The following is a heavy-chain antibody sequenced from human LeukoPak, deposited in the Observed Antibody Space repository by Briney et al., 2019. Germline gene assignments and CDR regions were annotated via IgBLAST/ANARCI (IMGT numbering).Heavy chain of an antibody. D-gene: IGHD1-26*01. J-gene: IGHJ6*03. CDR3: AIIFSGTYYSTMDV. CDR2: ISSSSNTI. V-gene: IGHV3-48*01. Sequence: PGGSLRLSCEVTGFTLRTYSMNWVRQAPGKGLEWVSYISSSSNTIYYADSVKGRFTISRDNDKKSLYLQMLSLRAEDSAVYYCAIIFSGTYYSTMDVWGRGTTVTVSS. CDR1: GFTLRTYS.